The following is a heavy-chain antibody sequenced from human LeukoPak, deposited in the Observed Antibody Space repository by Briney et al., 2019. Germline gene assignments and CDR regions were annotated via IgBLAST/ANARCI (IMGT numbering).Heavy chain of an antibody. V-gene: IGHV1-69*13. CDR3: ARVTHFPRIGSLLFDY. CDR2: IIPIFGTA. J-gene: IGHJ4*02. D-gene: IGHD2-15*01. CDR1: GGTFSSYA. Sequence: SVKVSCKASGGTFSSYAISWVRQAPGQGLEWMGGIIPIFGTANYAQKFQGRVTITADESTSTAYMELSSLRSEDTAVYYCARVTHFPRIGSLLFDYWGQGTLVTVSS.